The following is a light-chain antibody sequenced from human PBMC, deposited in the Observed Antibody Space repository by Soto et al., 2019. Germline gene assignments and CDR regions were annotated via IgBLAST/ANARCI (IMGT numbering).Light chain of an antibody. CDR2: GAF. Sequence: EKVMSHSPVTLSVHPEERATLSCRASQSVSSNLAWYQQKPGQAPSLLIYGAFTRATGIPARFSGTGSGTEFTLTISSLQSEDFAIYYCQQYNDWPLTFGQGTKVDIK. CDR3: QQYNDWPLT. J-gene: IGKJ1*01. V-gene: IGKV3-15*01. CDR1: QSVSSN.